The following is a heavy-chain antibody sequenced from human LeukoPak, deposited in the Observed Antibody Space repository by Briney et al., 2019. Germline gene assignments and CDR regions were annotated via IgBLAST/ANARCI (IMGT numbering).Heavy chain of an antibody. Sequence: GGSLRLSCAASGITFSSYAMHWVRQAPGKGLEWVTVISYDGSTKYYADSVKGRITISRDNSKNTLYMQMSSLRAEDTAVYYCARGSLGYCDSTSCYTQFDYWGQGTLVTVSS. CDR2: ISYDGSTK. D-gene: IGHD2-2*02. V-gene: IGHV3-30*04. CDR1: GITFSSYA. CDR3: ARGSLGYCDSTSCYTQFDY. J-gene: IGHJ4*02.